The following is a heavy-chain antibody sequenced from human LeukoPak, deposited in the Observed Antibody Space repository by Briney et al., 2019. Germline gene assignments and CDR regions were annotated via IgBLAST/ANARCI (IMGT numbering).Heavy chain of an antibody. D-gene: IGHD1-26*01. Sequence: SETLSLTWPKNARSISSSGRGWIRQPPGRGLEWIGYIFYSGSTNYNPSLKSRVTISVVTPKNQFSLKLSSVTAAYTAVYYCLRWTSGGHPFDYWGQGTLVTVSS. CDR3: LRWTSGGHPFDY. CDR2: IFYSGST. J-gene: IGHJ4*02. V-gene: IGHV4-59*08. CDR1: ARSISSSG.